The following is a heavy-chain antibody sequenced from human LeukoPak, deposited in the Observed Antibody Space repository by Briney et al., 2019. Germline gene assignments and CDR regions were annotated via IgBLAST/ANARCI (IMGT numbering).Heavy chain of an antibody. D-gene: IGHD6-13*01. V-gene: IGHV3-23*01. Sequence: GGSLRLSCVASGFTFSSYAMSWVRQAPGKGLGWVSAIGGSGGSTYYADSVKGRFTVSRDDFKNTLYPQMNSLRVEDTAVYYCAKDEAPAAGSWNYYGMDVWGQGTTVTVSS. CDR1: GFTFSSYA. J-gene: IGHJ6*02. CDR3: AKDEAPAAGSWNYYGMDV. CDR2: IGGSGGST.